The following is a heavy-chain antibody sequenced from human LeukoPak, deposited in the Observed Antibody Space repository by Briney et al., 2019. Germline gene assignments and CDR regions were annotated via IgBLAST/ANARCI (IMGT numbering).Heavy chain of an antibody. J-gene: IGHJ4*02. CDR1: GYTFTGYY. CDR2: ISPSGGST. D-gene: IGHD3-10*01. CDR3: ARDHGSGSYCDS. V-gene: IGHV1-46*01. Sequence: ASVKVSCKASGYTFTGYYMHWVRQAPGQGLEWMGIISPSGGSTTYAQKFQGRVTMTRDTSTSTVYMELSGLRSDDTAVYYCARDHGSGSYCDSWGQGTLVTVSS.